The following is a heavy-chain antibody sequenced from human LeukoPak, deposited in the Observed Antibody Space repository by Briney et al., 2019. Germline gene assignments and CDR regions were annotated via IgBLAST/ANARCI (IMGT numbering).Heavy chain of an antibody. CDR3: ARDPGSAAAHTWNWFDP. V-gene: IGHV1-2*02. CDR2: INPNSGGT. D-gene: IGHD6-13*01. CDR1: GYTFTGYY. Sequence: ASVKVSCKASGYTFTGYYMHWVRQAPGQGLEWMGWINPNSGGTNYAQKFQGRVTMTRDTYISTAHMELSRLRSDDTAVYYCARDPGSAAAHTWNWFDPWGQGTLVTVSS. J-gene: IGHJ5*02.